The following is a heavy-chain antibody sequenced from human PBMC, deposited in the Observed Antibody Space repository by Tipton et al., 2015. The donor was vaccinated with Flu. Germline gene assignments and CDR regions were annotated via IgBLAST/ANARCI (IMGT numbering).Heavy chain of an antibody. CDR3: AKDVFSSGSAFDF. V-gene: IGHV3-23*01. CDR1: GFIFHNYA. CDR2: ISGSGGRT. D-gene: IGHD6-19*01. Sequence: SLRLSCAASGFIFHNYAMTWVRQAPGKGLEWVSAISGSGGRTYYADSFKGRFTISRDNSRKMVYLQMNRLRAEDSALYHCAKDVFSSGSAFDFWGQGSLVTVSS. J-gene: IGHJ4*02.